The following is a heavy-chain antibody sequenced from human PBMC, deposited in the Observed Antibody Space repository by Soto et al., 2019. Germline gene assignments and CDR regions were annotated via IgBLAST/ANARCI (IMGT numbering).Heavy chain of an antibody. CDR2: ISSSGSTI. J-gene: IGHJ5*02. CDR1: GFTFSDYY. D-gene: IGHD3-22*01. V-gene: IGHV3-11*01. Sequence: GGSLRLSCAASGFTFSDYYMSWISQAPGKGLEWVSYISSSGSTIYYADSVKGRFTISRDNAKHSLYLQMNRLRAEDTAVYYCARVHDSTGSGWFDPWGQGTLVTVSS. CDR3: ARVHDSTGSGWFDP.